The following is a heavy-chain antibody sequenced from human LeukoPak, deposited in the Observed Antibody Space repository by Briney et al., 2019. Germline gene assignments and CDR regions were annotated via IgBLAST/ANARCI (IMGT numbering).Heavy chain of an antibody. D-gene: IGHD3-10*01. Sequence: GGSLRLSCAASGFTFSSSVMTWVRQAPGKGLEWVSGISGSGGRTYCADSVKGGFTISRGNSKKTLYLQMNTLRAEDTAIYYCAKGTYGSGSYFFDYWGQGTLVTVSS. CDR1: GFTFSSSV. J-gene: IGHJ4*02. CDR2: ISGSGGRT. CDR3: AKGTYGSGSYFFDY. V-gene: IGHV3-23*01.